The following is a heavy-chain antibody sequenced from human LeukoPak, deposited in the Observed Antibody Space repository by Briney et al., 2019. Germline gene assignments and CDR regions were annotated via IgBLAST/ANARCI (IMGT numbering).Heavy chain of an antibody. Sequence: SVKVSCKASGGTFSSYAISWVRQAPGQGLGWVGRIIPIFGTANYTQKFQGRVTITTDESTTTAYMELSSLRSEDTAVYYCARGDGSGSYMSVDDYWGQGTLVTVSS. V-gene: IGHV1-69*05. CDR2: IIPIFGTA. D-gene: IGHD6-19*01. J-gene: IGHJ4*02. CDR3: ARGDGSGSYMSVDDY. CDR1: GGTFSSYA.